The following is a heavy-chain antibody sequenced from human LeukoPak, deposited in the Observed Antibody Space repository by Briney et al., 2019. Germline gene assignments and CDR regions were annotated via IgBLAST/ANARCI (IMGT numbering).Heavy chain of an antibody. CDR3: ARDSPVVPADRNHYIDV. CDR2: NNSDGSSS. Sequence: GGSLRPSCAASVFTFRRYWMHSVRQAPGKGLVWVSRNNSDGSSSSYADSVRGRFTISRDEAKNTRYLQMNSLRAEDTAVYYCARDSPVVPADRNHYIDVWGKGTTVTISS. D-gene: IGHD2-2*01. J-gene: IGHJ6*03. CDR1: VFTFRRYW. V-gene: IGHV3-74*01.